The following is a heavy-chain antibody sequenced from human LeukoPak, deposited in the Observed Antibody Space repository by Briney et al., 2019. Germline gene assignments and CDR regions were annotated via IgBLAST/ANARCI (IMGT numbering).Heavy chain of an antibody. Sequence: GGSLRLSCAASGFTFSSYSMNWVRQAPGKGLEWVSSISSSSSYIYYADSVKGRFTISRDNAKNSLYLQMNSLRAEGTAVYYCARAVVWNRDAFDIWGQGTMATVSS. V-gene: IGHV3-21*01. CDR3: ARAVVWNRDAFDI. J-gene: IGHJ3*02. CDR2: ISSSSSYI. D-gene: IGHD1-1*01. CDR1: GFTFSSYS.